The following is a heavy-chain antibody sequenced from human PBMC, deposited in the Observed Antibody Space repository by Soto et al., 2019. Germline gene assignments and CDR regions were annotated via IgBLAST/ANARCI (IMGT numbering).Heavy chain of an antibody. V-gene: IGHV3-30*18. CDR3: AKGPRYFDWYTDY. Sequence: LRLSCAASGFTFSSYGMHWVRQAPGKGLEWVAVISYDGSNKYYADSVKGRFTISRDNSKNTLYLQMNSLRAEDTAVYYCAKGPRYFDWYTDYWGQGTLVTVSS. D-gene: IGHD3-9*01. CDR2: ISYDGSNK. CDR1: GFTFSSYG. J-gene: IGHJ4*02.